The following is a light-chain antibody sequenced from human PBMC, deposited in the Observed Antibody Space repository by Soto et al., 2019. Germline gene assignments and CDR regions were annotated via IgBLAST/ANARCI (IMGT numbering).Light chain of an antibody. Sequence: QLVLTQPPSASGSPGQSVTISCTGTSSDVGGYNYVSWYQQHPGKAPKLMIYEVSKRPSGVPDRFSGSKSGNTASLTVSGLQAEEEADYFCSSDAGSNNLYVVFGGGTKPTVL. CDR3: SSDAGSNNLYVV. CDR1: SSDVGGYNY. V-gene: IGLV2-8*01. J-gene: IGLJ2*01. CDR2: EVS.